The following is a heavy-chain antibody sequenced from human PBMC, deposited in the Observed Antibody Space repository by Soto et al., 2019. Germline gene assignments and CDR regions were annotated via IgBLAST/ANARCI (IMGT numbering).Heavy chain of an antibody. CDR1: GGTFSSYT. CDR3: ASSHCSSWLVGGAYYFDY. CDR2: IIPILGIA. J-gene: IGHJ4*02. V-gene: IGHV1-69*02. D-gene: IGHD6-13*01. Sequence: QVQLVQSGAEVKKPGSSVKVSCKASGGTFSSYTISWVRQAPGRGLEWMGRIIPILGIANYAQKFQGMVTMTADKSTSTGSMELSSLRSEDTAVYYCASSHCSSWLVGGAYYFDYWCQGSLVTVSS.